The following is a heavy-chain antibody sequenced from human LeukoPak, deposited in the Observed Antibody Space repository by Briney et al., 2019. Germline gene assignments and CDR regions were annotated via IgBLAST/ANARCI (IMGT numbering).Heavy chain of an antibody. D-gene: IGHD3-9*01. Sequence: PGGSLRLSCAASGFTFGDYAMSWVRQAPGKGLEGVSFIRSKAYGETTEYAASVKGRFTISRDDSKNIAYLQMNSLKTEDTAVYYCTASLRYFDWLEDYWGQGTLVTVSS. J-gene: IGHJ4*02. V-gene: IGHV3-49*04. CDR2: IRSKAYGETT. CDR3: TASLRYFDWLEDY. CDR1: GFTFGDYA.